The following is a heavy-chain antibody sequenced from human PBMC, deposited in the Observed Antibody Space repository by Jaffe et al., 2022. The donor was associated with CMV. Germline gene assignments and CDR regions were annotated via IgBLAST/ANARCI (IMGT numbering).Heavy chain of an antibody. D-gene: IGHD4-17*01. CDR3: AKLAETDYGDSHEAFDI. V-gene: IGHV3-30*18. CDR1: GFTFSGYG. J-gene: IGHJ3*02. CDR2: ISYDGTNK. Sequence: QVQLVESGGGVVQPGRSLRLSCAASGFTFSGYGIHWVRQAPGKGLEWVAVISYDGTNKYYADSVKGRFTISRDNSNNTLYLQMSSLRAEDTAVYYCAKLAETDYGDSHEAFDIWGQGTVVIVSS.